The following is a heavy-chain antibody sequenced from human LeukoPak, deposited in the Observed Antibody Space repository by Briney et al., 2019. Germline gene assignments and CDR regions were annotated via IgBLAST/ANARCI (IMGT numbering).Heavy chain of an antibody. CDR2: IYYSGST. CDR1: GGSISSYH. J-gene: IGHJ4*02. CDR3: ARATPITMVRGVIDHFDY. V-gene: IGHV4-59*01. Sequence: SETLSLTCTVSGGSISSYHWSWIRQPPGKGLEWIGYIYYSGSTNYNPSLKSRVTISVDTSKNQFSLKLSSVTAADTAVYYCARATPITMVRGVIDHFDYWGQGTLVTVSS. D-gene: IGHD3-10*01.